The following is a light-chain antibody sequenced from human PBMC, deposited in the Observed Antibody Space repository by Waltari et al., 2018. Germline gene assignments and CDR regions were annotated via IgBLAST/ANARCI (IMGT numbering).Light chain of an antibody. J-gene: IGKJ2*01. CDR3: QQYNTYPAT. CDR1: QRISYW. V-gene: IGKV1-5*03. CDR2: KAS. Sequence: DIQMTQSPSSLSASVGDRVTITCRASQRISYWLAWYQQKPGKAPKLLVYKASSLESGVPSRFSGSVSGTEYTLTISSLQPDDFATYYCQQYNTYPATLGQGTKVEIK.